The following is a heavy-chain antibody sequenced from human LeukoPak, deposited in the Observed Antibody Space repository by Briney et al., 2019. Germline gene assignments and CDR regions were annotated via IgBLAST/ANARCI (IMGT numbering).Heavy chain of an antibody. J-gene: IGHJ5*02. CDR3: ARVLGYCSSTSCRARFDP. CDR2: INHSGST. V-gene: IGHV4-34*01. CDR1: GGSFSGYY. Sequence: SETLSLTCAVYGGSFSGYYWSWIRQPPGKGLEWIGEINHSGSTNYNPSLKSRVTISVDTSKNQFSLKLSSVTAADTAVYYCARVLGYCSSTSCRARFDPWGQGTLVTVSS. D-gene: IGHD2-2*03.